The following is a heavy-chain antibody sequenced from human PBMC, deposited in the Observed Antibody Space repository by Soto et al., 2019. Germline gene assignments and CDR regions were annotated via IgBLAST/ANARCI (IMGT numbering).Heavy chain of an antibody. J-gene: IGHJ4*02. CDR1: GDSVSSNSAA. CDR3: VRSSIEPRVFMHPFDY. V-gene: IGHV6-1*01. CDR2: TYYRSKWYN. D-gene: IGHD6-6*01. Sequence: SQTLSLTCAISGDSVSSNSAAWNWIRQSPSRGLEWLGRTYYRSKWYNDYAVSVKSRITINPDTSKNQFSLRLNSVTAADTAVYYCVRSSIEPRVFMHPFDYWGQGTLVTVSS.